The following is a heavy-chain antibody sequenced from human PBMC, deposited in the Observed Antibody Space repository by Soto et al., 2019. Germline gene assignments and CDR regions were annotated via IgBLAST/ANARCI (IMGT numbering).Heavy chain of an antibody. D-gene: IGHD5-12*01. CDR3: ARDKSGPADY. CDR2: INDDGRST. J-gene: IGHJ4*02. CDR1: GFTFSNYW. Sequence: GSLRLSCAASGFTFSNYWMHWVRQAPGKGLVWVSRINDDGRSTTYADSVKGRFTISRDNSKNTLYLQMNSLRAEDTAVYYCARDKSGPADYWGQGTLVTVSS. V-gene: IGHV3-74*03.